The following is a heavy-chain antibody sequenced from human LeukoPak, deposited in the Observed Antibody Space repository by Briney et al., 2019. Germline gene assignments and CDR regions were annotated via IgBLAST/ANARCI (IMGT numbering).Heavy chain of an antibody. Sequence: GGSLRLSCAASGFTFSSYAMSWVRQAPGKGLEWVSGISGSGGNTYYADSVKGRFTISRDNSKSTLYLQMNSLRAEDTAVYYCTKINAYHYDSSGYYFDYWGQGTLVTVSS. D-gene: IGHD3-22*01. V-gene: IGHV3-23*01. CDR3: TKINAYHYDSSGYYFDY. J-gene: IGHJ4*02. CDR1: GFTFSSYA. CDR2: ISGSGGNT.